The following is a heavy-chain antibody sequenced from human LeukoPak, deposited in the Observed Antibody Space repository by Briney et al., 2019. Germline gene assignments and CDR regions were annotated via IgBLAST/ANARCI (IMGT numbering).Heavy chain of an antibody. Sequence: SVKLSCKASGGTFSSYAISWVRQAPGQGLEWMGGIIPIFGTANYAQKFQGRVTITADESTSTAYMELSSLRSEDTAVYYCARDLPLQRTPNYYDSSGLLDYWGQGTLVTVSS. V-gene: IGHV1-69*13. D-gene: IGHD3-22*01. CDR2: IIPIFGTA. J-gene: IGHJ4*02. CDR1: GGTFSSYA. CDR3: ARDLPLQRTPNYYDSSGLLDY.